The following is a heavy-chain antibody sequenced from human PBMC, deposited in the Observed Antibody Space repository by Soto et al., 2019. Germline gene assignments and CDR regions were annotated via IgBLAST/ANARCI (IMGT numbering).Heavy chain of an antibody. CDR2: INADDGNT. J-gene: IGHJ4*02. CDR3: ARRWQYCSGGSCCFDY. Sequence: ASVKVSCKASGYTFTSYVMHWVRQAPGQRLEWMGWINADDGNTKFSQKFQGRVTITRDPSASTAYMELSSLRSEDTAVYYCARRWQYCSGGSCCFDYWGQGTLVTVSS. V-gene: IGHV1-3*01. CDR1: GYTFTSYV. D-gene: IGHD2-15*01.